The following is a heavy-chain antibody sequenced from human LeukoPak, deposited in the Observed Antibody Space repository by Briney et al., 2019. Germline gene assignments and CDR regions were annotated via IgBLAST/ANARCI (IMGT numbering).Heavy chain of an antibody. CDR3: ARDSPPYDYSDFLDY. V-gene: IGHV3-30-3*01. CDR1: GFTFSSYA. CDR2: ISYDGSNK. J-gene: IGHJ4*02. Sequence: ETGGSLRLSCAASGFTFSSYAMHWVRQAPGKGLEWVAVISYDGSNKYYADSVKGRFTISRDNSKNTLYLQMNSLRAEDTAVYYCARDSPPYDYSDFLDYWGQGTLVTASS. D-gene: IGHD4-11*01.